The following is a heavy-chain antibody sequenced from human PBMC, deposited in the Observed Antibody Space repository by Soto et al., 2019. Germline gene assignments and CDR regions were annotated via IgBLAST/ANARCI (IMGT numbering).Heavy chain of an antibody. J-gene: IGHJ3*02. Sequence: LRLSCAASGFTFRDYYMMWIRQAPGKELEWVSYISSSGTGIYYGDSVKGRFTISRDNAKNSLYLQMNSLRAEDTAVYYCARAYSDAFDIWGQGTMVTVSS. CDR3: ARAYSDAFDI. D-gene: IGHD2-15*01. V-gene: IGHV3-11*01. CDR2: ISSSGTGI. CDR1: GFTFRDYY.